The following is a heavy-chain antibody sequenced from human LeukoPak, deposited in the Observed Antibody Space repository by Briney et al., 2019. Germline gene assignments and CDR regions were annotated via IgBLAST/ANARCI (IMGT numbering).Heavy chain of an antibody. V-gene: IGHV1-8*01. CDR1: GYTFTSYD. D-gene: IGHD2-2*01. Sequence: ASVKVSCKASGYTFTSYDINWVRQATGQGLEWVGWMNPNSGNTGYAQKFQGRVTMTRNTSKSTAYMELSSLRSEDTAVYYCARGTPAAIGEFDPWGQGTLVTVSS. J-gene: IGHJ5*02. CDR2: MNPNSGNT. CDR3: ARGTPAAIGEFDP.